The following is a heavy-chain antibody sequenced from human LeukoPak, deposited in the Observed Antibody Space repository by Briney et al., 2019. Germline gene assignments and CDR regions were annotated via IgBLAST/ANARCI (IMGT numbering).Heavy chain of an antibody. V-gene: IGHV3-74*01. CDR1: GFTFSDYW. CDR3: ARASTTVPNLLDH. D-gene: IGHD4-17*01. J-gene: IGHJ4*02. Sequence: GGSLRLSCAASGFTFSDYWMHWVRQVPGKGLVWVSRINTDGSSTNYADSVKGRFTISRDNAKNTLYLQMNSLTAEDTAVYHCARASTTVPNLLDHWGRGTLVTVSS. CDR2: INTDGSST.